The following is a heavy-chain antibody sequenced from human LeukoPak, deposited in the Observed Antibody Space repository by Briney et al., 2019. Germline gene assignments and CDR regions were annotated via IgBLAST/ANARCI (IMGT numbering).Heavy chain of an antibody. D-gene: IGHD2-21*01. CDR1: GGSISSYY. CDR3: ARDLAIPGDYYYYMDV. V-gene: IGHV4-4*07. J-gene: IGHJ6*03. Sequence: PSETLSLTCTVSGGSISSYYWSWIRQPAGKGLEWIGRIYTSGSTNYNPSPKSRVTMSVDTSKNQFSLKLSSVTAADTAVYYCARDLAIPGDYYYYMDVWGKGTTVTVSS. CDR2: IYTSGST.